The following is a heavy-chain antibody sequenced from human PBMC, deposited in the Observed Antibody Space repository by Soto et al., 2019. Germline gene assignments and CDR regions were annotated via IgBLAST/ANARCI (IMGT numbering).Heavy chain of an antibody. D-gene: IGHD5-12*01. CDR2: IYPGDFDV. CDR3: ARSAATMAGGFDY. V-gene: IGHV5-51*01. J-gene: IGHJ4*02. Sequence: GESLKISCKGSGYRFTNYWIAWVRQMPGKGLEWMGIIYPGDFDVRYNPSFEGQVTISADKSIKTAYLQWISLKPSDTAIYYCARSAATMAGGFDYWGQGTLVTVSS. CDR1: GYRFTNYW.